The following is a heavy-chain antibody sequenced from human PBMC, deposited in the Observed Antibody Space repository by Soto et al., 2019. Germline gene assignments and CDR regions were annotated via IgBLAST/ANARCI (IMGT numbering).Heavy chain of an antibody. CDR1: GFTFSSFG. J-gene: IGHJ4*02. Sequence: GGSLRLSCAASGFTFSSFGMHWVRQAPGKGLEWVALISYDGNNKYSADSVKGRFTISRDNSKNTLYLQMNSLRAEDTAVYYCARSSLYYYDSSGYLPYDYWGQGTLVTVSS. CDR2: ISYDGNNK. D-gene: IGHD3-22*01. CDR3: ARSSLYYYDSSGYLPYDY. V-gene: IGHV3-30*03.